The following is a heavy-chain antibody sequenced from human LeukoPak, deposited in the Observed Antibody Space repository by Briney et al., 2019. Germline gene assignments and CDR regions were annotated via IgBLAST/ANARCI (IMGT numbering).Heavy chain of an antibody. D-gene: IGHD3-16*02. V-gene: IGHV4-59*01. CDR3: AKGDHYRDAFDI. Sequence: TSETLSLTCTVSGGSISSYYWSWIRQPPGKGLEWIGYIYYSGSTNYNPSLKSRVTISVDTSKNQFSLKLSSVTAADTAVYYCAKGDHYRDAFDIWGQGTMVTVSS. CDR1: GGSISSYY. J-gene: IGHJ3*02. CDR2: IYYSGST.